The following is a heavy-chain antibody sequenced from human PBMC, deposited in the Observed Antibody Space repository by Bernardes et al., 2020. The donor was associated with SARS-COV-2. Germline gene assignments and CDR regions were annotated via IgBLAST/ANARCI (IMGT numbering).Heavy chain of an antibody. V-gene: IGHV1-18*01. CDR2: ISAYNGTT. J-gene: IGHJ5*02. CDR3: ARDIGPVTTNWFDP. CDR1: GYTFTSYG. Sequence: ASVKVSCKASGYTFTSYGISWVRQAPGQGLEWMGWISAYNGTTTYAQKLQGRVTMTTDTSTSTAYMELRSLRSDDTAVYYCARDIGPVTTNWFDPWGQGTLVTVSS. D-gene: IGHD4-17*01.